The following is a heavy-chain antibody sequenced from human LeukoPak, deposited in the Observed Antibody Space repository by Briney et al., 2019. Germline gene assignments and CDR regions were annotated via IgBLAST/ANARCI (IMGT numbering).Heavy chain of an antibody. J-gene: IGHJ4*02. CDR1: GYTFTSYA. CDR2: TNAGNDHA. D-gene: IGHD6-13*01. V-gene: IGHV1-3*02. CDR3: AKGNEAAAGFDF. Sequence: ASVKVSCKASGYTFTSYAMHWVRQAPGQRLEWMGWTNAGNDHAKYSQAFQGRVTITRDTSTSTAYMELSSLRSEDMAIYYCAKGNEAAAGFDFWGQGTLVTVSS.